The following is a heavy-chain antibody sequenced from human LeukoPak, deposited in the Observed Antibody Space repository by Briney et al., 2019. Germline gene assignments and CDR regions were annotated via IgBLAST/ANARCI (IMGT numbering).Heavy chain of an antibody. D-gene: IGHD3-3*01. Sequence: GASVKVSCKASGYTFTSYGISWVRQAPGQGLEWMGRISAYNGNTNYAQKLQGRVTMTTDTSTSTAYMELRSLRSDDTAVYYCARDGGITIFGVVTNPDFYYYYYYMDVWGKGTTVTVSS. CDR1: GYTFTSYG. CDR3: ARDGGITIFGVVTNPDFYYYYYYMDV. V-gene: IGHV1-18*01. J-gene: IGHJ6*03. CDR2: ISAYNGNT.